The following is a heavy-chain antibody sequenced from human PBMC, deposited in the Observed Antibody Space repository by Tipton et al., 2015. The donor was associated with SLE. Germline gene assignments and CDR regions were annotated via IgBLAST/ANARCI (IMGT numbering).Heavy chain of an antibody. D-gene: IGHD3-10*01. CDR2: IHERGST. V-gene: IGHV4-38-2*02. Sequence: LRLSCKVSGYSISSGYYWGWIRQSPGKGLEWIGSIHERGSTFYNPSLQSRVTLSVDTSKNQFSLKLTSVTAADTAVYYCARPPGTYPTGDYWGQGTLVTVSS. J-gene: IGHJ4*02. CDR3: ARPPGTYPTGDY. CDR1: GYSISSGYY.